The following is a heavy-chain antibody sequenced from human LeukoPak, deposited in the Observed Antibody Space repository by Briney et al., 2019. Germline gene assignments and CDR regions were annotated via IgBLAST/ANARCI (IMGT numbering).Heavy chain of an antibody. V-gene: IGHV3-21*01. Sequence: GGSLRLSCAASIFTFTSYKVNWVRQAPGKGLEWVSSISSSSSYIYYADSVKGRFTISIDNARNSLYLQMNSLRAEDTAVYYCASESGSGEFDYWGQGTLVTVSS. J-gene: IGHJ4*02. CDR2: ISSSSSYI. CDR3: ASESGSGEFDY. D-gene: IGHD6-19*01. CDR1: IFTFTSYK.